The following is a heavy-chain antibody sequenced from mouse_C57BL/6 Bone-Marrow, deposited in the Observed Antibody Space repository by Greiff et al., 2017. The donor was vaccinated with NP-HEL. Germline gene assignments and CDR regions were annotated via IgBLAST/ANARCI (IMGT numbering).Heavy chain of an antibody. CDR3: ASDWLLRPYWYVDV. D-gene: IGHD2-3*01. CDR2: IDPSDSYT. V-gene: IGHV1-69*01. Sequence: QVQLQQPGAELVMPGASVKLSCKASGYTFTSYWMHWVKQRPGQGLEWIGEIDPSDSYTNYNQKFKGKSTLTVDKSSSTAYMQLSSLTSEDSAVYYCASDWLLRPYWYVDVWGTGTTVTVSS. CDR1: GYTFTSYW. J-gene: IGHJ1*03.